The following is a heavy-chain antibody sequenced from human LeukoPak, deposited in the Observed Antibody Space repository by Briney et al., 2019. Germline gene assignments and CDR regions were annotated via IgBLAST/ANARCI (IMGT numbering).Heavy chain of an antibody. V-gene: IGHV3-48*01. D-gene: IGHD3-22*01. CDR2: ISSSSSTI. CDR1: GFTFSSYS. J-gene: IGHJ4*02. Sequence: PGGSLRLSCAASGFTFSSYSMNWVRQAPGKGLEWVSYISSSSSTIYYADSVKGRFTISRDNAKNSLYLQMNSLRAEDTAVYYCARDSSPGSAGGREVVVTVPGYLTGWGQGTLVTVSS. CDR3: ARDSSPGSAGGREVVVTVPGYLTG.